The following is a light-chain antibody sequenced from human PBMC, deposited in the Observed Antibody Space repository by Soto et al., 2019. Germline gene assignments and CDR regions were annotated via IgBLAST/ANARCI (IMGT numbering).Light chain of an antibody. Sequence: DIVMTQSPDSLAVSLGERATIHCKSSPRVLYSSTNTHYLAWYQQKPGQPPKLLIYWASTRESGVPDRFSGSGSGTEFTLTISSLQAEDVAVYYCQQYYSTPQTFGPGTKVDIK. CDR2: WAS. V-gene: IGKV4-1*01. J-gene: IGKJ3*01. CDR3: QQYYSTPQT. CDR1: PRVLYSSTNTHY.